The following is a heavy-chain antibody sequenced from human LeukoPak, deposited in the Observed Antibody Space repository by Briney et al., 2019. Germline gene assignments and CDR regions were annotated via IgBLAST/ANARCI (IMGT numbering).Heavy chain of an antibody. V-gene: IGHV1-8*01. CDR3: ARGHYGGNRYFDI. CDR2: IHPNSGKT. CDR1: GYTFRSYE. Sequence: ASVKVSCQSSGYTFRSYEIYWVRPAPGQGLAWVGWIHPNSGKTGYAQKLQGRVTMTRDTSTETAFMELSSLKFDDTAIFYCARGHYGGNRYFDIWGQGTLVTVSS. J-gene: IGHJ4*02. D-gene: IGHD4-23*01.